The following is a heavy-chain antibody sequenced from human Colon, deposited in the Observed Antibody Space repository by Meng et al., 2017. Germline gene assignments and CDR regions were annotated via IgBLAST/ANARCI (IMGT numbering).Heavy chain of an antibody. CDR3: ARDLYGSSSGTDDHGFEI. CDR1: GFSFSDHY. V-gene: IGHV3-72*01. Sequence: GESLKISCATSGFSFSDHYMDWVRQAPGKGLEWVGRSRNRANRYITDYAASVKGRFTISRDDSKNLLFLQMNSLKTEDTAVYYCARDLYGSSSGTDDHGFEIWGQGTMVTVSS. D-gene: IGHD1-26*01. J-gene: IGHJ3*02. CDR2: SRNRANRYIT.